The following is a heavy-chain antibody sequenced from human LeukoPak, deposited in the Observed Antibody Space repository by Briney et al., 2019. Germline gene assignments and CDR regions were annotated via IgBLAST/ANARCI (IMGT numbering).Heavy chain of an antibody. Sequence: ASVKVSCKTSGYTFTSYHINWVRQATGQGLEWMGWMNPYSGDRGYAQNFQGRVSITSDASIGTAYMELSSLRSDDTAVYFCARTTSLTASGYDYRGQGTLVTVSS. CDR2: MNPYSGDR. CDR3: ARTTSLTASGYDY. D-gene: IGHD4-17*01. V-gene: IGHV1-8*03. CDR1: GYTFTSYH. J-gene: IGHJ4*02.